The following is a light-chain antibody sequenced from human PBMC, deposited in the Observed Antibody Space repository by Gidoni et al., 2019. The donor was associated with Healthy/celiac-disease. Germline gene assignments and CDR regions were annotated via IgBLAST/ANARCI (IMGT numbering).Light chain of an antibody. CDR1: QSLLHSNGYNY. Sequence: DIVMTQSPLSLPVTPGEPASISCRSSQSLLHSNGYNYLDWYLQKPGQSPQLLIYLGSNRASGVPDRFSGSGSGTDFTLKISRVEAEDVGVYYCMQALQTLWTFXQXTKLEIK. CDR3: MQALQTLWT. V-gene: IGKV2-28*01. CDR2: LGS. J-gene: IGKJ2*02.